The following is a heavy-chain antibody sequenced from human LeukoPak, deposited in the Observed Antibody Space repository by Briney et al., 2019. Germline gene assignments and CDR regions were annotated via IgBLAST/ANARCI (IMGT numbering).Heavy chain of an antibody. Sequence: GGSLRLSCAASGFTFSSYAMHWVRQAPGKGLEWVAVISYDGSNKYYADSVKGRFTISRDNAKDSLYLQMNSLGPEDTAVYYCARDPYSGNYGNYYYYYMDVWGKGTTVTISS. V-gene: IGHV3-30*04. CDR2: ISYDGSNK. J-gene: IGHJ6*03. CDR1: GFTFSSYA. CDR3: ARDPYSGNYGNYYYYYMDV. D-gene: IGHD1-26*01.